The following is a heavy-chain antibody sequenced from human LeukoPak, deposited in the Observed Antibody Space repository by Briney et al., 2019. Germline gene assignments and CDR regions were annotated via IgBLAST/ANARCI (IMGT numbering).Heavy chain of an antibody. J-gene: IGHJ3*02. D-gene: IGHD2-2*01. CDR3: TRDQRKYCSRTTCFVFDI. CDR2: ISGGGDAT. V-gene: IGHV3-23*01. CDR1: TFIFSDCA. Sequence: GGSLRLSCAASTFIFSDCAMTWVRQAPGKGLEWVSTISGGGDATYYAHSVKGRFAVSRDNSKKTLYLQLNSLRAEDTAVYYCTRDQRKYCSRTTCFVFDIWGQGTVVSVSP.